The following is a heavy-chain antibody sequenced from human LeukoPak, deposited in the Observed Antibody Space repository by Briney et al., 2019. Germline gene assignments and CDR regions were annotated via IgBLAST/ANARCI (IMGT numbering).Heavy chain of an antibody. V-gene: IGHV3-7*03. CDR3: ATDRGYYDSSGSIIHAFDI. J-gene: IGHJ3*02. Sequence: GGSLRLSCAASGFTFSSYAMTWVRQAPGKGLEWVANIKHDGSDKYYVDSVKGRFTISRDNSKNTLYLQMNSLRAEDTAVYYCATDRGYYDSSGSIIHAFDIWGQGTMVTVSS. CDR1: GFTFSSYA. D-gene: IGHD3-22*01. CDR2: IKHDGSDK.